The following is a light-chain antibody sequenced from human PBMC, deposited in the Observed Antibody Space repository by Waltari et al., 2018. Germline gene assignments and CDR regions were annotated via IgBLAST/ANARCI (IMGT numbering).Light chain of an antibody. Sequence: EIVLTQSPGTLSLSPGERATLSCRASQSVSSSYLAWYQQKPGQAPRLLIYGASSRATGIPDRFSGSGSGTDFTLTIGRLEPEDFAVYYCQQYGSSPRTFCQGTKLEIK. CDR1: QSVSSSY. J-gene: IGKJ1*01. CDR2: GAS. CDR3: QQYGSSPRT. V-gene: IGKV3-20*01.